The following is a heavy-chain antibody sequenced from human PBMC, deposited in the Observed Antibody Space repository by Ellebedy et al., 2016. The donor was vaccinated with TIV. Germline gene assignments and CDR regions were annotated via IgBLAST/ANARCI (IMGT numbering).Heavy chain of an antibody. CDR1: GYTFTGYY. J-gene: IGHJ2*01. CDR2: INPNGGGT. V-gene: IGHV1-2*02. CDR3: ARAQLWSASGNFDL. Sequence: AASVKVSCKASGYTFTGYYMHWVRQAPGQGLEWMGWINPNGGGTNYAQKFQGRVTMTRDTSISTAYMELSRLRSDDTAVYYCARAQLWSASGNFDLWGRGTLVTVSS. D-gene: IGHD5-18*01.